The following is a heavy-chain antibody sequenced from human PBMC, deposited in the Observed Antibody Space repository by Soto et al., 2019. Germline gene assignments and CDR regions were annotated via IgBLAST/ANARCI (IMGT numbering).Heavy chain of an antibody. V-gene: IGHV4-59*01. J-gene: IGHJ6*02. CDR2: IYYSGST. CDR1: GGSISSYY. CDR3: ARTDIDGVVTAAYYYYGMDV. Sequence: SETLSLTCTVSGGSISSYYWSWIRQPPGKGLEWIGYIYYSGSTNYNPSLKSRVTISVDTSKNQFSLKLSSVTAADTAVYYCARTDIDGVVTAAYYYYGMDVWGQGTTVTVSS. D-gene: IGHD2-2*01.